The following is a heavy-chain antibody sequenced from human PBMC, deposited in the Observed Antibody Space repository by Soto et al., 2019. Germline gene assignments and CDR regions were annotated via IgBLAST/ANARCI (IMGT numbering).Heavy chain of an antibody. CDR2: INAGNGNT. V-gene: IGHV1-3*01. CDR1: GYTFTSYA. CDR3: ARDRGYCSSTSCPNLFAL. D-gene: IGHD2-2*01. Sequence: GASVKVSCKASGYTFTSYAMHWVRQAPGQRLEWMGWINAGNGNTKYSQKFQGRVTITRDTSASTAYMELSSLRSEDTAVYYCARDRGYCSSTSCPNLFALWGQGTLVTGSA. J-gene: IGHJ5*02.